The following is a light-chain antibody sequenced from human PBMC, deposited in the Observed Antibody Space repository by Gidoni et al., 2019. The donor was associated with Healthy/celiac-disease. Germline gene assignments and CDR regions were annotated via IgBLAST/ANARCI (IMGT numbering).Light chain of an antibody. Sequence: VLTHSPGTLSLSPGERATLSCRASQSVSSSYLAWYQQKPGQAPRLLIYGASSRATGIPDRFSGSGSGTDFTLTISRLEPEDFAVYYCQQYGSSPKTFGQGTKVEIK. CDR3: QQYGSSPKT. J-gene: IGKJ1*01. CDR1: QSVSSSY. V-gene: IGKV3-20*01. CDR2: GAS.